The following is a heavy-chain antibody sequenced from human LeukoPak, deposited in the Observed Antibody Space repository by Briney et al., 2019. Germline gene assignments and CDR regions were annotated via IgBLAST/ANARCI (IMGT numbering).Heavy chain of an antibody. Sequence: PGGSLRLSCTASGFTFGDYGMSWFRQAPGKGLEWVGRIKSKTDGGITDYAAPVKGRFTISRDDSKNTLYLQMNSLKTEDTAVYYCTTVYGYWGQGTLVTVSS. J-gene: IGHJ4*02. CDR2: IKSKTDGGIT. V-gene: IGHV3-15*01. D-gene: IGHD2-2*02. CDR1: GFTFGDYG. CDR3: TTVYGY.